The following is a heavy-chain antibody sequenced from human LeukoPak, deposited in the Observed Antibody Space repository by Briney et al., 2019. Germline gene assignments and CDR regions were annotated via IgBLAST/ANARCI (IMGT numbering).Heavy chain of an antibody. CDR3: AKDREDSSGYDAFDI. J-gene: IGHJ3*02. CDR1: GFTFSSYG. D-gene: IGHD3-22*01. Sequence: PGRSLRLSCAASGFTFSSYGMHWVRRAPGKGLEWVAVIWYDGSNKYYADSVKGRFTISRDNSKNTLYLQMNSLRAEDTAVYYCAKDREDSSGYDAFDIWGQGTMVTVSS. CDR2: IWYDGSNK. V-gene: IGHV3-33*06.